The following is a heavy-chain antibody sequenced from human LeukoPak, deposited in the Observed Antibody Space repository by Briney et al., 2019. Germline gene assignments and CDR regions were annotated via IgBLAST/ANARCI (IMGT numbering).Heavy chain of an antibody. CDR3: ARREVRGIESWFDP. CDR1: GGSISSYY. V-gene: IGHV4-59*08. CDR2: IYYSGST. J-gene: IGHJ5*02. Sequence: PSETLSLTCTVSGGSISSYYWSWIRQPPGKGLEWIGYIYYSGSTNYNPSLKSRVTISVDTSKNQFSLKLSSVTAADTAVYYCARREVRGIESWFDPWGQGTLVTVSS. D-gene: IGHD3-10*01.